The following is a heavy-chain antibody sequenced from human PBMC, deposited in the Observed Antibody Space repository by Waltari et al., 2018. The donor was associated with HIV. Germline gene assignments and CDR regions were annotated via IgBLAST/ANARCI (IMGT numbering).Heavy chain of an antibody. CDR2: INSDGRST. V-gene: IGHV3-74*01. D-gene: IGHD3-10*01. J-gene: IGHJ4*02. CDR1: GFTFSSHW. Sequence: EVQLVESGGGLVQPGGSLRLSCAASGFTFSSHWMHWVRQAPGKGLVWVSRINSDGRSTSYADSVKGRFTISRDNAKNTLYLQMNSLRAEDTAVYFCARVTSYYGSGTYYSEPDYWGQGTLVTVSS. CDR3: ARVTSYYGSGTYYSEPDY.